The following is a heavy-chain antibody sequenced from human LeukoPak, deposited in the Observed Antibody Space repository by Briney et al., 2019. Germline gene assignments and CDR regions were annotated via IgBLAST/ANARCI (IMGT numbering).Heavy chain of an antibody. CDR1: GFTFSNYD. V-gene: IGHV3-30-3*01. CDR3: ARGNNVLMVTGCFDY. Sequence: GRSLRLSCAASGFTFSNYDTHWVRQAPGKGLEWVAVISYDGNNKDFADSVKGRFTISRDNSKNTLYLQMNSLRAEDTAVYYCARGNNVLMVTGCFDYWGQGTLVTVSS. J-gene: IGHJ4*02. D-gene: IGHD2-21*02. CDR2: ISYDGNNK.